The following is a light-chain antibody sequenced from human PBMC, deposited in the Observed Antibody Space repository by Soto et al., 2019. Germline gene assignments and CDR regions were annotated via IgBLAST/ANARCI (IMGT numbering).Light chain of an antibody. CDR2: DAS. CDR1: QSVTSSY. J-gene: IGKJ5*01. V-gene: IGKV3D-20*01. CDR3: QQYGSSPPVT. Sequence: EIVLTQSPATLSLSPGERATLSCGARQSVTSSYLAWYQQKPGLAPRLLIYDASSRATGIPDRFSGSGYGTDVTLTISRLEREDFAVYYCQQYGSSPPVTFGQGTRLEI.